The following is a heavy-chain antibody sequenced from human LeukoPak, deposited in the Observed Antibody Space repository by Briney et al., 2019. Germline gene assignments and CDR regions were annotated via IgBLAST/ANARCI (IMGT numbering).Heavy chain of an antibody. V-gene: IGHV1-2*04. D-gene: IGHD1-26*01. J-gene: IGHJ5*02. CDR1: GYTFNGYY. Sequence: ASVKVSCKASGYTFNGYYIHWIRQAPGQGLEWMGWINPNSGGTNYAQKFQGWVTMTRDTSITTVCMELSRLKSDDTAVYYCARVSRGSFWFDPWGQGTLVTVSS. CDR2: INPNSGGT. CDR3: ARVSRGSFWFDP.